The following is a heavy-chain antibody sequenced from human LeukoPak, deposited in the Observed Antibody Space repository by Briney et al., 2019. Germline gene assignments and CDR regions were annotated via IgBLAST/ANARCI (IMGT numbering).Heavy chain of an antibody. CDR3: AKSLYCGGDCYYFQH. J-gene: IGHJ1*01. V-gene: IGHV3-23*01. D-gene: IGHD2-21*02. CDR1: GFTFSSYA. CDR2: ISAGGGST. Sequence: PGVSLRLSCAASGFTFSSYAMIWVRQAPGKGLEWVSGISAGGGSTYYADSVKGRFTISRDYSKNTLYLQMNSLRVEDTAVYYCAKSLYCGGDCYYFQHWGQGTQVTVSS.